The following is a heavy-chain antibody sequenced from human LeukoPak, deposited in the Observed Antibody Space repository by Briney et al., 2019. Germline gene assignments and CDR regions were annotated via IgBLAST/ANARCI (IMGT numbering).Heavy chain of an antibody. Sequence: ASVKVSCKASGYTFTSYDINWVRQATGQGLEWMGWISAYNGNTNYAQKLQGRVTMTTDTSTSTAYMELRSLRSDDTAVYYCARWLSDYGVSPQPDYWGQGTLVTVSS. CDR1: GYTFTSYD. D-gene: IGHD4-17*01. CDR2: ISAYNGNT. V-gene: IGHV1-18*01. CDR3: ARWLSDYGVSPQPDY. J-gene: IGHJ4*02.